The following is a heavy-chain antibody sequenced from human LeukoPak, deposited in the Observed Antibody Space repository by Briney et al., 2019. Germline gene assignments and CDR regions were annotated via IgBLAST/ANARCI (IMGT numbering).Heavy chain of an antibody. CDR2: IYASGNT. CDR1: GGSISTYY. Sequence: SETLSLTCTDPGGSISTYYWSLIRQPARKGLEWIGRIYASGNTNYNPSLKSRVTMSLDTSKIQFSLRLTSVAAADTAVYYCARGYSSSSGKNAFDVWGQGTMVTVSS. J-gene: IGHJ3*01. V-gene: IGHV4-4*07. D-gene: IGHD6-6*01. CDR3: ARGYSSSSGKNAFDV.